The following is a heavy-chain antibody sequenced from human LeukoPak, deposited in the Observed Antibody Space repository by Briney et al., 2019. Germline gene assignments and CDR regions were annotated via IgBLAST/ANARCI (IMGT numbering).Heavy chain of an antibody. J-gene: IGHJ4*02. V-gene: IGHV3-23*01. CDR2: ITDSGGNT. Sequence: GGSLRLSCAASEFPFRDYAMSCVRQAPGKGLEWVSAITDSGGNTYHADSVKGRFTISRDNSKNTLFLQMNSLRVEHTAVYYCAKGSSSSRPYYFDYWGQGTLVTVSS. CDR1: EFPFRDYA. D-gene: IGHD6-6*01. CDR3: AKGSSSSRPYYFDY.